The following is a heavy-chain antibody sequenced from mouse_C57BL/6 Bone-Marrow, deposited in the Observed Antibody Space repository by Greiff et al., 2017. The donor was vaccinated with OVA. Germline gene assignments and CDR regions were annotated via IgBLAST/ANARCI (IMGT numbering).Heavy chain of an antibody. CDR1: GYTFTDYN. Sequence: VQLKQSGPELVKPGASVKMSCKASGYTFTDYNMHWVKQSHGKSLEWIGYINPNNGGTSYNQKFKGKATLTVNKSSSTAYMELRSLTSEDSAVYYCARRSHYYGSSWFAYWGQGTLVTVSA. V-gene: IGHV1-22*01. CDR3: ARRSHYYGSSWFAY. CDR2: INPNNGGT. D-gene: IGHD1-1*01. J-gene: IGHJ3*01.